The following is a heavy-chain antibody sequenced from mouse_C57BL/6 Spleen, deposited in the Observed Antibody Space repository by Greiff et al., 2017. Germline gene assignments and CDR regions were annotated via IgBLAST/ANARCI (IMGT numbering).Heavy chain of an antibody. Sequence: EVQLQQSGPELVKPGASVKMSCKASGYTFTDYNMHWVKQSPVQGLEWIGYINPNNGGTSYNQKFKGKATLTVNKSSSTAYMELRSLTSEESAVXYCARLVTYDYGYYFDYWGQGTTLTVSS. J-gene: IGHJ2*01. D-gene: IGHD2-4*01. CDR2: INPNNGGT. CDR3: ARLVTYDYGYYFDY. CDR1: GYTFTDYN. V-gene: IGHV1-22*01.